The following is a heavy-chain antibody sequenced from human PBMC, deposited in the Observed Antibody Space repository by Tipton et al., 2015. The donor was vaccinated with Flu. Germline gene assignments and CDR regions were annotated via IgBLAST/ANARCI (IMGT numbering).Heavy chain of an antibody. V-gene: IGHV4-39*07. D-gene: IGHD2-15*01. Sequence: TLSLTCTVSGGSISRSHYSWGWIRQPPGKGLEWIGNIYYSGTTYYNPSLKSRVTISVDTSKNQFSLKLSSVTAADTAVYYCARGYCSGGNCYNAFDIWGQGTMVTVSS. CDR1: GGSISRSHYS. CDR3: ARGYCSGGNCYNAFDI. CDR2: IYYSGTT. J-gene: IGHJ3*02.